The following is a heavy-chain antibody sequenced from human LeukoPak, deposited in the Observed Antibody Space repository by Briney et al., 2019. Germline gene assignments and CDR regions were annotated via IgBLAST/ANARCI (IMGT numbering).Heavy chain of an antibody. CDR1: GGSIRSYY. D-gene: IGHD3-22*01. CDR2: IYTSGST. J-gene: IGHJ4*02. Sequence: SETLSLTCTVSGGSIRSYYWSWIRQSAGKGLEWIGRIYTSGSTNYNPSLNSRITISVDKSKNQFSLKLSSVTAGDTSVYYCTRDFGSRDSSGYYSDWGQGTLVTVSS. V-gene: IGHV4-4*07. CDR3: TRDFGSRDSSGYYSD.